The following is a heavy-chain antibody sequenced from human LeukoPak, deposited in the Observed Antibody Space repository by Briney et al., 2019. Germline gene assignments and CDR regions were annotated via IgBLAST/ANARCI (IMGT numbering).Heavy chain of an antibody. CDR1: GVTFSDYA. CDR3: AKTSIPSGPYFLLNFDL. J-gene: IGHJ2*01. D-gene: IGHD2/OR15-2a*01. CDR2: ISGRVGFT. Sequence: PGRSLRLSCAASGVTFSDYAMTWVREAAGPGLEWFSLISGRVGFTYYAASTEDPLSISRDTSKNTLHLQMNSLQAEDPAINYCAKTSIPSGPYFLLNFDLSGGGTLVTVS. V-gene: IGHV3-23*01.